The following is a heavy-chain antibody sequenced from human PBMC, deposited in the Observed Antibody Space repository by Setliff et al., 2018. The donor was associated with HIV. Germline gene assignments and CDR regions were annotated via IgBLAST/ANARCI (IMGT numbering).Heavy chain of an antibody. D-gene: IGHD3-3*01. CDR1: GFTFSTYA. CDR2: ISGSGYP. Sequence: PGESLKISCVASGFTFSTYAINWVRLAPGKGLEWVSSISGSGYPYYADSVKGRFTISRDNSKNTLFLQMDSLRAEDTALYYRAKQRYYDGNDGFDVWGQGTMVTVSS. J-gene: IGHJ3*01. CDR3: AKQRYYDGNDGFDV. V-gene: IGHV3-23*01.